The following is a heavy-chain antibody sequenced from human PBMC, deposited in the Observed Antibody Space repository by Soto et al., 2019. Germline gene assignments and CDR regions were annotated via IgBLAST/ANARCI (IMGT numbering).Heavy chain of an antibody. D-gene: IGHD6-13*01. CDR1: GGSISSGDYY. CDR2: IYYSGST. Sequence: SETLSLTCTVSGGSISSGDYYWSWIRQPPGKGLEWIGYIYYSGSTYYNPSLKSRIIINPDTSKNQLSLQLNSVTPEDTGVYYCARLVGNSWIDYWGQGTLVTVSS. CDR3: ARLVGNSWIDY. J-gene: IGHJ4*02. V-gene: IGHV4-30-4*01.